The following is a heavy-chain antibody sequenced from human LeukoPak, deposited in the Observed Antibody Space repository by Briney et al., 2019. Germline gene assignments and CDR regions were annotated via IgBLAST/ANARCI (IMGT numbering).Heavy chain of an antibody. J-gene: IGHJ4*02. D-gene: IGHD3-10*01. V-gene: IGHV6-1*01. CDR3: ARGVRGTTFSFNS. Sequence: SQTLSLTLAISGDSVPSSSRAWNWIRQSPSRGLEWLGRTYYRSKWYNDYAVSVKSRLTINPDTSKIQFSLHLNSVTPEDTAVYYCARGVRGTTFSFNSWGQPRLVAVSS. CDR2: TYYRSKWYN. CDR1: GDSVPSSSRA.